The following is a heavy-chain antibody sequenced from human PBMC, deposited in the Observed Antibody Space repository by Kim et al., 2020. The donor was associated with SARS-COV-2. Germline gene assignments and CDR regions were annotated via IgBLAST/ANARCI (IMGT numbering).Heavy chain of an antibody. Sequence: SVKVSCKASGGTFSSYAISWVRQAPGQGLEWMGGIIPIFGTANYAQKFQGRVTITADESTSTAYMELSSLRSEDTAVYYCARDIKSSGAFFSSIHYGMDVWGQGTTVTVSS. CDR1: GGTFSSYA. CDR3: ARDIKSSGAFFSSIHYGMDV. CDR2: IIPIFGTA. V-gene: IGHV1-69*13. D-gene: IGHD6-19*01. J-gene: IGHJ6*02.